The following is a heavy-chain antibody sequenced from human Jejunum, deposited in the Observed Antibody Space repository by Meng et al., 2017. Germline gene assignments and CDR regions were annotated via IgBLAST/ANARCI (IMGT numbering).Heavy chain of an antibody. CDR3: ARHLGHGDGLKIGFDY. D-gene: IGHD4-17*01. V-gene: IGHV4-39*01. CDR2: INYSGNT. CDR1: GGPLSSSNYY. Sequence: QLQLQASGPGLVKPSETLSLTSTVSGGPLSSSNYYWGWLRQPPGKGLEWIGSINYSGNTYQNPSLKSRGTISVDTSKNQFSLTVSSVTAADTAVYYCARHLGHGDGLKIGFDYWGQGTLVTVSS. J-gene: IGHJ4*02.